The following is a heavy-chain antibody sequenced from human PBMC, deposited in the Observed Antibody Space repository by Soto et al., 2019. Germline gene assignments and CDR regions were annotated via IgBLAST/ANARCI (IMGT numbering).Heavy chain of an antibody. CDR2: VYYTGTT. CDR3: ARDTVLTGMFDF. D-gene: IGHD4-17*01. Sequence: PSETLSLTCTVSGGSIGSYHWSWVRQPPGKGLEWIASVYYTGTTNYNPSLGSRVTISIDAPGNQFSMEITSVTAADTAIYYCARDTVLTGMFDFWGQGTLVTVSS. CDR1: GGSIGSYH. J-gene: IGHJ4*02. V-gene: IGHV4-59*01.